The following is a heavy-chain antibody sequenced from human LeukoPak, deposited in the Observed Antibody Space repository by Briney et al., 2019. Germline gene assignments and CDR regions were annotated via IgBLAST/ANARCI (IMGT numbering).Heavy chain of an antibody. J-gene: IGHJ5*02. D-gene: IGHD3-10*01. V-gene: IGHV3-23*01. CDR1: GFTFNSYA. Sequence: GGSLRLSCAASGFTFNSYAMTWVRQAPGKGLDWVSAISGSGGDTYYADSVKGRFTISRDNSKNTLYLQMNSLSAEDTAVYYCAKVPRGLIRSNDPYNWFDPWGQGPLVTVSS. CDR3: AKVPRGLIRSNDPYNWFDP. CDR2: ISGSGGDT.